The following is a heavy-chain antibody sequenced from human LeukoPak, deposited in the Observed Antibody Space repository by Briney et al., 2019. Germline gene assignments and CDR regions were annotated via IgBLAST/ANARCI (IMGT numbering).Heavy chain of an antibody. CDR3: TRRRHHYGSGSFYGMDV. CDR2: IRSKANSYAT. D-gene: IGHD3-10*01. CDR1: GFTFSGSA. V-gene: IGHV3-73*01. Sequence: GESLRLSCAASGFTFSGSAMHWVRQASGKGLEWVGRIRSKANSYATAYAASVKGRFTISRDDSKNTAYLQMNSLKTEDTAVYYCTRRRHHYGSGSFYGMDVWGQGTTVTVSS. J-gene: IGHJ6*02.